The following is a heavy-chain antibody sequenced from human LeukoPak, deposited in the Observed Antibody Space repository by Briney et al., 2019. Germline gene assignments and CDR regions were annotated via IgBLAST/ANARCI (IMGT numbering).Heavy chain of an antibody. J-gene: IGHJ4*02. Sequence: GGSLRLSCAGSGFTFNNYAMSWVRQAPGKGLEWVSAINSGGDATAYADSVKGRFTISRDNAKNSLYLQLNSLRAEDTAVYYCARSRFYFDYWGQGTLVTVSS. V-gene: IGHV3-20*04. CDR2: INSGGDAT. CDR1: GFTFNNYA. CDR3: ARSRFYFDY.